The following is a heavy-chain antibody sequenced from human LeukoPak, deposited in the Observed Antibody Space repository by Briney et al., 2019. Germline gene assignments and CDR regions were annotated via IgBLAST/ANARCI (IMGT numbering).Heavy chain of an antibody. J-gene: IGHJ5*02. CDR3: ARQDYGDNAWFDP. CDR2: IDPSDSYT. D-gene: IGHD4-17*01. CDR1: GYRFTSYW. V-gene: IGHV5-10-1*01. Sequence: GESLKISCQGSGYRFTSYWISWVRQMPGKGLEWMGRIDPSDSYTNYSPSFQGHVTISADKSISTAYLQWSSLKASDTAMYYCARQDYGDNAWFDPWGQGTLVTVSS.